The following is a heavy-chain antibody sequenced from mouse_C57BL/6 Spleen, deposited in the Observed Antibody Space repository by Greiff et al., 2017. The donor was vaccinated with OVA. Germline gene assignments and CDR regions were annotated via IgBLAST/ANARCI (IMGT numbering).Heavy chain of an antibody. CDR1: GYTFTSYD. Sequence: VHLVESGPELVKPGASVKLSCKASGYTFTSYDINWVKQRPGQGLEWIGWIYPRDGSTKYNEKFKGKATLTVDTSSSTAYMELHSLTSEDSAVYFCARRVTTVVANFDYWGQGTTLTVSS. V-gene: IGHV1-85*01. D-gene: IGHD1-1*01. J-gene: IGHJ2*01. CDR2: IYPRDGST. CDR3: ARRVTTVVANFDY.